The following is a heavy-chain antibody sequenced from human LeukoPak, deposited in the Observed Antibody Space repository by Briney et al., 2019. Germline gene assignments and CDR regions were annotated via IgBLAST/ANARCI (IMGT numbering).Heavy chain of an antibody. CDR1: GYTFTSYY. J-gene: IGHJ6*02. Sequence: GASVKVSCKASGYTFTSYYMHWVRQAPGQGLEWMGRINPNSGGTNYAQKFQGRVTMTRDTSITTAYMELSRLRSDDTAVYNCARETVMSMDVWGQGTTVTVSS. D-gene: IGHD4-17*01. CDR3: ARETVMSMDV. V-gene: IGHV1-2*06. CDR2: INPNSGGT.